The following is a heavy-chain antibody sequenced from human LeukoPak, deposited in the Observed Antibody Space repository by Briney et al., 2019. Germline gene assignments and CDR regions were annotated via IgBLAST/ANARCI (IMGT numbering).Heavy chain of an antibody. D-gene: IGHD1-26*01. CDR1: GFTVGSNY. V-gene: IGHV3-66*02. CDR3: ARTHDSGSYDR. J-gene: IGHJ4*02. Sequence: GGSLRLSCAASGFTVGSNYMSWVRQAPGKGLEWVSVIYSGGSTYYADSVKGRFTISRDNSKNTLYLQMNSLRAEDTAVYYCARTHDSGSYDRWGQGTLVTVSS. CDR2: IYSGGST.